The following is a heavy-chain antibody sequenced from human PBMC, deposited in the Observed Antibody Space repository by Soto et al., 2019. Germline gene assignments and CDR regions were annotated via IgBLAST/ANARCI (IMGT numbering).Heavy chain of an antibody. V-gene: IGHV4-61*01. CDR2: IYYSGST. D-gene: IGHD3-10*01. J-gene: IGHJ4*02. CDR1: GGSVSSGSYY. Sequence: QVQLQESGPGLVKPSETLSLTCTVSGGSVSSGSYYWSWIRQPPGKGLEWIGYIYYSGSTNYNPSLKSRVTISVDTSKNLFSLKLSSVTAADTAVYYCAREFSMVRGFIALGYWGQGTLVTVSS. CDR3: AREFSMVRGFIALGY.